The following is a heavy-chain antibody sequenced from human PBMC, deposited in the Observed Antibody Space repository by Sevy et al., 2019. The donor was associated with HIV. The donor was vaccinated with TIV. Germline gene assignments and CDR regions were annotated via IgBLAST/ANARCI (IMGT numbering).Heavy chain of an antibody. V-gene: IGHV3-48*02. CDR2: ISSSSSTI. CDR3: ARDPNYDILTGYYRLIGWFDP. D-gene: IGHD3-9*01. CDR1: GFTFSSYW. Sequence: GGSLRLSCAASGFTFSSYWMSWVRQAPGKGLEWVSYISSSSSTIYYADSVKGRFTISRDNAKNSLYLQMNSLRDEDTAVYYCARDPNYDILTGYYRLIGWFDPWGQGTLVTVSS. J-gene: IGHJ5*02.